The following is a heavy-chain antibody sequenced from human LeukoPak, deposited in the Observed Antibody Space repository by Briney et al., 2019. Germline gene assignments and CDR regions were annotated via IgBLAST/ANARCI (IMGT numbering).Heavy chain of an antibody. CDR3: AKDTPDDPADYVILTGYYTRLDY. J-gene: IGHJ4*02. CDR2: ISGSGGST. V-gene: IGHV3-23*01. Sequence: GGSLRLSCAASGFTFSSYAMSWVRQAPGKGLEWVSAISGSGGSTYYADSVKGRFTISRDNSKNTLYLQMNSLRAEDTAVYYCAKDTPDDPADYVILTGYYTRLDYWGQGTLVTVSS. D-gene: IGHD3-9*01. CDR1: GFTFSSYA.